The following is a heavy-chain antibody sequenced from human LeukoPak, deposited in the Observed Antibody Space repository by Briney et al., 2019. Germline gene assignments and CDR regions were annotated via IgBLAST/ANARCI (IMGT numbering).Heavy chain of an antibody. CDR3: AKEGAYCGRDCSGVFDC. Sequence: GGSLRLSCAASGFTFSSYSMNWVRQAPGEGLEWVSVFSDRGPTTYYADSVKGRFTISRDSSKSTLYLQMNSLRAEDTAVYYCAKEGAYCGRDCSGVFDCWGQGTLVTVSS. CDR2: FSDRGPTT. CDR1: GFTFSSYS. V-gene: IGHV3-23*01. J-gene: IGHJ4*02. D-gene: IGHD2-21*02.